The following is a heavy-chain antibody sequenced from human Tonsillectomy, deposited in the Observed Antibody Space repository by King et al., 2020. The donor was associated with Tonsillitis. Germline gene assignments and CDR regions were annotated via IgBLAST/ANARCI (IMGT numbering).Heavy chain of an antibody. CDR1: GFTFSSYA. CDR2: ISGTGTST. CDR3: TKDGEKRFPPEGHFDY. Sequence: VQLVESGGGLVQPGGTLRLSCAASGFTFSSYAMNWVRQAPGKGLEWVSGISGTGTSTYYADSVKGRFTISRDNSKNTLYLQMNSLRAEDTAVYYCTKDGEKRFPPEGHFDYWGQGTLVTVSS. J-gene: IGHJ4*02. V-gene: IGHV3-23*04. D-gene: IGHD4-17*01.